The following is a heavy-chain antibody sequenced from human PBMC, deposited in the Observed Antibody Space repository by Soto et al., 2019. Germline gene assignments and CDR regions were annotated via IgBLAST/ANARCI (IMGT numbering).Heavy chain of an antibody. CDR3: ARDSATPFDY. CDR1: GRTFSTST. V-gene: IGHV1-69*04. Sequence: GASVKVSCKASGRTFSTSTIIWVRQAPGQGLEWMGRIIPILGIANYAQKFQGRVTITADKSTSTAYMELSSLRSEDTAVYYCARDSATPFDYWGQGTLVTVSS. J-gene: IGHJ4*02. D-gene: IGHD2-15*01. CDR2: IIPILGIA.